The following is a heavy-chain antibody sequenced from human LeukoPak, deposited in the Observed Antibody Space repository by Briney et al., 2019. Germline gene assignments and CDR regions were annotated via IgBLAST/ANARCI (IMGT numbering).Heavy chain of an antibody. CDR1: GFTVSSNY. CDR2: LYSGGNT. J-gene: IGHJ1*01. Sequence: PGGSLRLSCAASGFTVSSNYMSWVRQAPGKGLEWVSLLYSGGNTYYADSAKGRFTISRDNSKNTLYLQMNSLRAEDTAVYYCATSYCSGGSCYPQYFQHWGQRTLVTVSS. CDR3: ATSYCSGGSCYPQYFQH. V-gene: IGHV3-66*02. D-gene: IGHD2-15*01.